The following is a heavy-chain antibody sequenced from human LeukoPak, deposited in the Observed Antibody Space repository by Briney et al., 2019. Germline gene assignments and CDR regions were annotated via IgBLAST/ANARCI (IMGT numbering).Heavy chain of an antibody. J-gene: IGHJ4*02. CDR1: GFTFGSYS. CDR2: ISSSSTI. CDR3: NICRYSSSWYFDY. V-gene: IGHV3-48*01. Sequence: GGSLRLSCAASGFTFGSYSMNWVRQAPGKGLEWVSYISSSSTIYYADSVKGRFTISRDNAKNSLYLQMNSLRAEGTAVYYCNICRYSSSWYFDYWGQGTLVTVSS. D-gene: IGHD6-13*01.